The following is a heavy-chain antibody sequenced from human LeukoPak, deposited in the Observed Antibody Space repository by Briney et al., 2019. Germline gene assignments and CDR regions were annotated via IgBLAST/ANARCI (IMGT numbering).Heavy chain of an antibody. J-gene: IGHJ4*02. CDR2: ISNGGVTT. V-gene: IGHV3-23*01. CDR3: AKFRGQLINSYSFDY. Sequence: GGSLRLSCAASGFTFSTYAMSWVRQAPGKGLEWVSLISNGGVTTYYADSVKGRFTISRDNSKNTLYLQMSGLRAEDTAVYHCAKFRGQLINSYSFDYWGQGTLVTVSS. CDR1: GFTFSTYA. D-gene: IGHD2-2*01.